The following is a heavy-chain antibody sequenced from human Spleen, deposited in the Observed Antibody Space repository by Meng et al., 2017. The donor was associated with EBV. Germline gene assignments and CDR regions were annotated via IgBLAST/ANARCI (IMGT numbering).Heavy chain of an antibody. D-gene: IGHD3-9*01. V-gene: IGHV3-30*18. CDR3: VKDETDGNFDWLLDFFH. Sequence: QVQLVESGGGVVQPGRSLRLSCAASGFTFSSYGMHWIRQAPGKGLEWVAVISYNGRNKYSADSVKGRFTISRDNSKNTLYLEMNSLRPEDTAMYYCVKDETDGNFDWLLDFFHWGQRILVTVSS. CDR1: GFTFSSYG. J-gene: IGHJ4*02. CDR2: ISYNGRNK.